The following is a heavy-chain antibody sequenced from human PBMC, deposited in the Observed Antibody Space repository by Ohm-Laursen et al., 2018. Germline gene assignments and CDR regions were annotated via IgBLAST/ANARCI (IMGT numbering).Heavy chain of an antibody. J-gene: IGHJ4*02. CDR1: GFTLSSYG. CDR2: ISYDGSNK. V-gene: IGHV3-30*03. Sequence: SLRLSCTASGFTLSSYGMHWVRQAPGKGLEWVAVISYDGSNKYYADSVKGRFTISRDNSKNTLYLQMNSLRADDTAVYYCARETQTTGIALDYWGQGTLVTVSS. D-gene: IGHD6-13*01. CDR3: ARETQTTGIALDY.